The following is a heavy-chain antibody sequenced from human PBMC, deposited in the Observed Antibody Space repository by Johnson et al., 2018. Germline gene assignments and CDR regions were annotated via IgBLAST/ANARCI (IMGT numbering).Heavy chain of an antibody. CDR3: ARNPGGQYAMDG. V-gene: IGHV3-72*01. J-gene: IGHJ6*02. D-gene: IGHD3-10*01. CDR2: IRNIPQSSTT. Sequence: VQLVESGGGLVQPGGSLRLSCAGSGITFSDHYLDWVRQAPGKGLEWLASIRNIPQSSTTEYAAAVRDRFTISRDDSRNSVYLQMNSLKTEDTAVYYCARNPGGQYAMDGWGQGTTVTVSS. CDR1: GITFSDHY.